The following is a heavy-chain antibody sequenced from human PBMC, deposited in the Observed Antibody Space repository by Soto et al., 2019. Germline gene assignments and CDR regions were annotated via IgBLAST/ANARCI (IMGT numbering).Heavy chain of an antibody. CDR1: GGSISSSSHF. D-gene: IGHD2-15*01. CDR2: VYSSGNA. CDR3: ARHENIVVVAAATAFDI. V-gene: IGHV4-39*01. J-gene: IGHJ3*02. Sequence: QLQLQESGPGLVQPSETLSLTCSVSGGSISSSSHFWGWIRQPPGKGLEWIGTVYSSGNAYFSPSLKSRAPISVDTSNNQFSLNLSSVTAAATAVYYCARHENIVVVAAATAFDIWGQGTMVTVSS.